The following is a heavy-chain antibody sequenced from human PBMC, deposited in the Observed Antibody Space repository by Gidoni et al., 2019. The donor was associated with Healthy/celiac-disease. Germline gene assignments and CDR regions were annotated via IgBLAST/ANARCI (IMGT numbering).Heavy chain of an antibody. D-gene: IGHD2-15*01. CDR1: GGSISSSSYY. V-gene: IGHV4-39*01. CDR3: ARLVVVAATTRYNWFDP. CDR2: IYYSGST. Sequence: QLQLQESGPGLVKPSETLSLTCTVSGGSISSSSYYWGWIRQPPGKGLEWIGRIYYSGSTYYNPSLKSRVTISVDTSKNQFSLKLSSVTAADTAVYYCARLVVVAATTRYNWFDPWGQGTLVTVSS. J-gene: IGHJ5*02.